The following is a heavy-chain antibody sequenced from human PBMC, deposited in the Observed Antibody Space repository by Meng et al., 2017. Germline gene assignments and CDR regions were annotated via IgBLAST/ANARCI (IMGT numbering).Heavy chain of an antibody. CDR3: ARDIARSGKYYFDY. Sequence: VQLVGSGGGVVQPGRSLRLSCAASGFTFSSYAMHWVRQAPGKGLEWVAVISYDGSNKYYADSVKGRFTISRDNSKNTLYLQMNSLRAEDTAVYYCARDIARSGKYYFDYWGQGTLVTVAS. V-gene: IGHV3-30*01. CDR1: GFTFSSYA. J-gene: IGHJ4*02. CDR2: ISYDGSNK. D-gene: IGHD6-25*01.